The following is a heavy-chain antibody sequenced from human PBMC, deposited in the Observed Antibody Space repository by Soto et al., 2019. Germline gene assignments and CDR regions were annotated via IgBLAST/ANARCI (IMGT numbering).Heavy chain of an antibody. D-gene: IGHD3-10*01. V-gene: IGHV3-33*01. CDR1: EFTFSTYG. Sequence: QVQLVESGGGVVQPGRSLRLSCAASEFTFSTYGMHWVRQAPGKGLEWVAVIWHDGSKKYYADSVKGRFTISRDKSKNTLYLRMNSLTAADTAVYYCARDYFGGADPFDYWGQGTLVTVSS. CDR3: ARDYFGGADPFDY. J-gene: IGHJ4*02. CDR2: IWHDGSKK.